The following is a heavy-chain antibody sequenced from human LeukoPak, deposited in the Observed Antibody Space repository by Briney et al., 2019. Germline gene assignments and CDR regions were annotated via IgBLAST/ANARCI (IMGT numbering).Heavy chain of an antibody. V-gene: IGHV3-23*01. Sequence: PGGSLRLSCAASGFTFSSYAMSWVRQAPGKGLEWVSAISGSGGSTYYADSVKGRFTISRDNSKNTLYLQMNSLRAEDTAVYYCAKGSSYDILTGYVPNDYRGQGTLVTVSS. CDR2: ISGSGGST. CDR3: AKGSSYDILTGYVPNDY. D-gene: IGHD3-9*01. CDR1: GFTFSSYA. J-gene: IGHJ4*02.